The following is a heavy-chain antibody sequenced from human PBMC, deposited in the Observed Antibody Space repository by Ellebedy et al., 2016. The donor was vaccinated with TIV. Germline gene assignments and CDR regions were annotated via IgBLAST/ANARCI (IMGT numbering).Heavy chain of an antibody. Sequence: GGSLRLSCATSGFSFRSYWMSWVRQAPGKGLEWVANIRQDGSDMYYVDSVKGRFTISRDNAKNSLFLQLNSLRGEDTAVYYCATDGSYGDYRSPTHAFVIWGQGTKVTVSS. CDR1: GFSFRSYW. CDR3: ATDGSYGDYRSPTHAFVI. J-gene: IGHJ3*02. D-gene: IGHD4-17*01. CDR2: IRQDGSDM. V-gene: IGHV3-7*01.